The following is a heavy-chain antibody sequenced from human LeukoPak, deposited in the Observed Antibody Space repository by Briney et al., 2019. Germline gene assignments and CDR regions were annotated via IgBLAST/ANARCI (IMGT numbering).Heavy chain of an antibody. CDR3: ARADDFRMDV. D-gene: IGHD2-21*02. CDR1: GGSISSSSYY. CDR2: ISYTGST. J-gene: IGHJ6*02. Sequence: SETLSLTCTVSGGSISSSSYYWGWIRQPPGKGLEWIGSISYTGSTYYSPSLKSRVTIFVDTSKNQFSLNLSSVTAADTAVYYCARADDFRMDVWGQGTTVTVSS. V-gene: IGHV4-39*01.